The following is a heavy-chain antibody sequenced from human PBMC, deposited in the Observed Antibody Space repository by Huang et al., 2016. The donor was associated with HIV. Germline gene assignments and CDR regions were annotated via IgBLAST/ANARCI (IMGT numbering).Heavy chain of an antibody. D-gene: IGHD6-19*01. CDR2: INAGNGNK. J-gene: IGHJ4*02. CDR1: GYTFTKYA. Sequence: QVQLVQSGAEVKKPGASVKVSCKASGYTFTKYALHWVRQAPGQRLEWMGWINAGNGNKRYSQKFQERVTITRDTSASAVYMELSSLRSQYTAVYYCARDHTYSSGLPYFDYWGQGTLVTVSS. V-gene: IGHV1-3*01. CDR3: ARDHTYSSGLPYFDY.